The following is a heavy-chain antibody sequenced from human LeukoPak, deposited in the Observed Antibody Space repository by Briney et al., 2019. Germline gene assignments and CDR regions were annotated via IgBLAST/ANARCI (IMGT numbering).Heavy chain of an antibody. CDR1: GGSFSGYY. Sequence: PSETLSLTCAVYGGSFSGYYWSWIRQPPGKGLEWIGEINHSGSTNYNPSLKSRVTISVDTSKNQFSLKLSSVTAADTAVYYCARAGSSTSCPVNWGQGTMVTVSS. J-gene: IGHJ3*01. D-gene: IGHD2-2*01. CDR3: ARAGSSTSCPVN. V-gene: IGHV4-34*01. CDR2: INHSGST.